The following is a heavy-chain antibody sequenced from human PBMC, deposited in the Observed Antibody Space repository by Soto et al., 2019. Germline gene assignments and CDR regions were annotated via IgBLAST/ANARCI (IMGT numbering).Heavy chain of an antibody. CDR3: VHRHTLLLRGVWFDF. D-gene: IGHD3-10*01. CDR1: GFSLSANGVA. CDR2: IYWDDDK. V-gene: IGHV2-5*02. J-gene: IGHJ4*02. Sequence: QITLKESGPTLVKPTQTLTLTCTFSGFSLSANGVAVGWIRQPPGKALEWLALIYWDDDKRYSPSLKRRLTITKDTSKNQVVLTMTNMDPADTGTFYCVHRHTLLLRGVWFDFWGQGILVSVSS.